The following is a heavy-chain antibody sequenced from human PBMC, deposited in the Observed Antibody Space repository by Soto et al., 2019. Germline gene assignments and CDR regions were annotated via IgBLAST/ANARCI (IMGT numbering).Heavy chain of an antibody. Sequence: SETLSLTCTVSGGSLSSYYWSWIRQPPGKGLENLGYINHSGSTNYNPSLKSRVTISVDTSKNQFSLKLSSVTAADTSVYYCARDKWLRDYYGMDVWGQGTTVTV. J-gene: IGHJ6*02. CDR3: ARDKWLRDYYGMDV. CDR2: INHSGST. V-gene: IGHV4-59*12. CDR1: GGSLSSYY. D-gene: IGHD5-12*01.